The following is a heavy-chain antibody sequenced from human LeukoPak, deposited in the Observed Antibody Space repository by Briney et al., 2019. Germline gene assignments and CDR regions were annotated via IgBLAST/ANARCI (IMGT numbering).Heavy chain of an antibody. CDR2: ISGNGGSR. V-gene: IGHV3-64*01. Sequence: GGSLRLSCAASGLTFSTYTMHWVRQAPGKGLEYVSSISGNGGSREYANSVKGRFTISRDNSRNTLYLQMGSLRAEDMAVYYCARDAGYVRFDFWGQGTLATVSS. CDR3: ARDAGYVRFDF. J-gene: IGHJ4*02. D-gene: IGHD5-18*01. CDR1: GLTFSTYT.